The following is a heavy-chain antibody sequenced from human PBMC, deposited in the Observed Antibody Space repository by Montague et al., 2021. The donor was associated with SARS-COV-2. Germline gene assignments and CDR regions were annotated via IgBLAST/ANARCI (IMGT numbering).Heavy chain of an antibody. V-gene: IGHV3-74*01. CDR2: LFRDVSST. Sequence: SLRLSCAASGFTFSNFWMHWVCQSPGKGLVWVSGLFRDVSSTNYGESVEGRFTISRDNARNTVYLQMNSLRVDDTALYYCVKATGRWGPFDSWGQGMLVAVSS. CDR3: VKATGRWGPFDS. J-gene: IGHJ5*01. D-gene: IGHD5-24*01. CDR1: GFTFSNFW.